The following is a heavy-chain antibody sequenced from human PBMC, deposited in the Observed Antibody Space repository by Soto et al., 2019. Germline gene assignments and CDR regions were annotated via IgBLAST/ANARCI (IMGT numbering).Heavy chain of an antibody. CDR3: ARVQLSDYDILTGYNSYYFDY. CDR1: GFTFSSYA. D-gene: IGHD3-9*01. Sequence: QVQLVESGGGVVQPGRSLRLSCAASGFTFSSYAMHWVRQAPGKGLEWVAVISYDGSNKYYADSVKGRFTISRDNSKNALYLQMNSLRAEATAVYYCARVQLSDYDILTGYNSYYFDYWGQGTLVTVSS. V-gene: IGHV3-30-3*01. J-gene: IGHJ4*02. CDR2: ISYDGSNK.